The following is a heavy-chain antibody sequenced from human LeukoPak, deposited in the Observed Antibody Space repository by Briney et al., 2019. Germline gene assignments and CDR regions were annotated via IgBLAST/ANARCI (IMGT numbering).Heavy chain of an antibody. CDR1: GFTFSSYA. Sequence: GGSLRLSCAASGFTFSSYAMHWVRQAPGKGLEGVAVISYDGSNKYYADSVKGRFTISRDNSKNTLYLQMNSLRAEDTAVYYCARDQYSSSSGYFDYWGQGTLVTVSS. CDR2: ISYDGSNK. V-gene: IGHV3-30*01. CDR3: ARDQYSSSSGYFDY. D-gene: IGHD6-6*01. J-gene: IGHJ4*02.